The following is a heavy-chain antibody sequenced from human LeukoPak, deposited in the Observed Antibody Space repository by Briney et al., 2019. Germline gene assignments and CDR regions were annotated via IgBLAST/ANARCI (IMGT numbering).Heavy chain of an antibody. CDR3: ARGPYYYYMDV. CDR1: SDSISSSRFY. CDR2: ISYSGST. J-gene: IGHJ6*03. D-gene: IGHD2-21*01. V-gene: IGHV4-39*07. Sequence: SETLSLTCTLSSDSISSSRFYGGWIRQPPGRGLEWIATISYSGSTYYNPSLRSRIPMSIDTSKNQFSLNLTSMTAADTAVYFCARGPYYYYMDVWGKGTTVTVSS.